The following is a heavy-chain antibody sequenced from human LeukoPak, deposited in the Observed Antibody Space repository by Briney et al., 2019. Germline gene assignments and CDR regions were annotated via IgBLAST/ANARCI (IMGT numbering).Heavy chain of an antibody. V-gene: IGHV3-7*01. J-gene: IGHJ4*02. CDR2: RNQDGSEK. Sequence: GGSLRLSCAASGFTFSSYSMNWVRQAPGKGLEWVANRNQDGSEKFYVDSVKGRFTISRDNAKNSLYLQMNSLRAEDTAVFYCATNHYDSSGHHRPLGYWGQGTLVTVSS. CDR1: GFTFSSYS. D-gene: IGHD3-22*01. CDR3: ATNHYDSSGHHRPLGY.